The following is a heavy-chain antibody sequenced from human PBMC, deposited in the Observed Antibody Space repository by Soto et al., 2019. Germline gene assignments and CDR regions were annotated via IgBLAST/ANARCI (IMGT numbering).Heavy chain of an antibody. V-gene: IGHV1-69*01. J-gene: IGHJ4*02. Sequence: QVQLVQSGAEVKKPGSSVKVSCKASGGAANKYIVNWVRQASGQGLEWMGGIMPMFNTATYAQNLQGRLTHTAEASTHTVYMGLSSTSPEETAFYYCAREQSSSWELWYYVPYWGQGTLVTVSP. CDR1: GGAANKYI. CDR3: AREQSSSWELWYYVPY. CDR2: IMPMFNTA. D-gene: IGHD6-13*01.